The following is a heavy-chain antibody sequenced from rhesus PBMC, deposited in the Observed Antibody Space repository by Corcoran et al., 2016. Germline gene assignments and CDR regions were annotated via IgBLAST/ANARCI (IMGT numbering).Heavy chain of an antibody. D-gene: IGHD2-27*01. V-gene: IGHV4-76*01. J-gene: IGHJ4*01. CDR3: ARLYGRFTALVDYFDY. Sequence: QVQLQESGPGLVKPSETLSPTCAVSGGSISGGYDWSWIRQPPGKGVGWIGYIYGSSGSTNDNPSLKNRVTISKDTSKNQFSLKLSSVTAADTAVYYCARLYGRFTALVDYFDYWGQGVLVTVSS. CDR1: GGSISGGYD. CDR2: IYGSSGST.